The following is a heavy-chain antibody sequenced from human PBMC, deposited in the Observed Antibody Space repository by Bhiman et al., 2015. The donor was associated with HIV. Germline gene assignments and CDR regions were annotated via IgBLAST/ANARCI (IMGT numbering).Heavy chain of an antibody. V-gene: IGHV3-30*03. CDR3: ARDWRANSASALDI. D-gene: IGHD4-23*01. Sequence: QVQLVESGGGVVQPGRSLRLSCAASGFTFSSYGTHWVRQAPGKGLEWVAVISYDGSNKYYADSVKGRFTISRDNSKNTLYLQMNSLRAEDTALYYCARDWRANSASALDIWGQGTMVTVSS. CDR1: GFTFSSYG. J-gene: IGHJ3*02. CDR2: ISYDGSNK.